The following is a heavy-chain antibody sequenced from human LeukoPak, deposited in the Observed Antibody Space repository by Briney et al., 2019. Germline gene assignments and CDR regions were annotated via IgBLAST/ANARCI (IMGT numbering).Heavy chain of an antibody. CDR2: IYYSGSA. J-gene: IGHJ3*02. CDR1: GGSISSSSYC. D-gene: IGHD6-13*01. V-gene: IGHV4-39*01. Sequence: SETLSLTCTVSGGSISSSSYCWGWIRQPPGEGLEWIGSIYYSGSAYYNPSLKSRVTISVDTTKNQFSLKLSSVTAADTAVYYCARGGISVAAPRAEDAFDIWGQGTMVTVSS. CDR3: ARGGISVAAPRAEDAFDI.